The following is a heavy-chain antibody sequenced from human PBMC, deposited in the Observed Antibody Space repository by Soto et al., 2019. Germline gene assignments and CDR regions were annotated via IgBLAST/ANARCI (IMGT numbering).Heavy chain of an antibody. V-gene: IGHV4-31*03. D-gene: IGHD2-2*01. CDR2: IYYSGST. J-gene: IGHJ5*02. CDR1: GGSISSGGYY. Sequence: PSETLSLTCTVSGGSISSGGYYWSWIRQHPGKGLEWIGYIYYSGSTYYNPSLKSRVTISVDTSKNQFSLKLSSVTAADTAVYYCARDRQTWDIVVVPAAITAGFDPWGQGTLVTVSS. CDR3: ARDRQTWDIVVVPAAITAGFDP.